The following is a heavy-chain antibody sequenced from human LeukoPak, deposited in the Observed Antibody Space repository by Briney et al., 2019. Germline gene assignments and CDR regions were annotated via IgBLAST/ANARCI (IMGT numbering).Heavy chain of an antibody. V-gene: IGHV3-30-3*01. CDR1: GFTFSSYA. D-gene: IGHD6-13*01. Sequence: GGSLRLSRAASGFTFSSYAMHWVRQAPGKGLEWVAVISYDGSNKYYADSVKGRFTISRDNSKNTLYLQMNSLRAEDTAVYYCARDPRYSSSWLTYYYYYGMDVWGQGTTVTVSS. CDR3: ARDPRYSSSWLTYYYYYGMDV. CDR2: ISYDGSNK. J-gene: IGHJ6*02.